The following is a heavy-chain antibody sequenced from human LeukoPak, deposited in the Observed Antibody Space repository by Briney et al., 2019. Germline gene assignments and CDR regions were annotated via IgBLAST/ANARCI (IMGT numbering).Heavy chain of an antibody. CDR3: ARDIYMDPNADVNIDY. D-gene: IGHD3-10*01. Sequence: PGGSLRLSCAASGFTFSSYGMHWVRQAPGKGLEWVAVISYDGSNKYYADSVKGRFTISRDNSKNTLYLQMNSLRAEDTAVYYCARDIYMDPNADVNIDYWGQGTLVTVSS. CDR2: ISYDGSNK. V-gene: IGHV3-30*03. CDR1: GFTFSSYG. J-gene: IGHJ4*02.